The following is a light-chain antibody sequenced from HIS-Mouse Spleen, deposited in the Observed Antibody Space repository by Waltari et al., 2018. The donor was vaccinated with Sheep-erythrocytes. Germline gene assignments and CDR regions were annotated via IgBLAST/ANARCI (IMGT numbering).Light chain of an antibody. Sequence: QSALTQPRSVSGSPGQSVTISCTGTSSDVGWYNYVSWYQQHPGKAPKLMIYDVSKRPSGVPDRFSGSKSGNTASLTISGLQAEDDADYYCCSYAGSYNHVFATGTKVTVL. CDR1: SSDVGWYNY. V-gene: IGLV2-11*02. CDR2: DVS. J-gene: IGLJ1*01. CDR3: CSYAGSYNHV.